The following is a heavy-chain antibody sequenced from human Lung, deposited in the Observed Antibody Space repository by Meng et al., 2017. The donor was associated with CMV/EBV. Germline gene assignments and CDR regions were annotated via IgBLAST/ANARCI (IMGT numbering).Heavy chain of an antibody. V-gene: IGHV3-21*01. CDR2: ISSSSSYI. CDR3: ARDHRTSIAAAGTVDY. Sequence: ESXKIPXAASGFTFSSYSMNWVRQAPGKGLEWVSSISSSSSYIYYADSVKGRFTISRDNAKNSLYLQMNSLRAEDTAVYYCARDHRTSIAAAGTVDYWGQG. CDR1: GFTFSSYS. D-gene: IGHD6-13*01. J-gene: IGHJ4*02.